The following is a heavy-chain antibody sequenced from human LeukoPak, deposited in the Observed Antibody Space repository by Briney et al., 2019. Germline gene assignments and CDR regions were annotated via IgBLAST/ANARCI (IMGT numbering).Heavy chain of an antibody. CDR1: GGLAFSSLV. D-gene: IGHD5-12*01. Sequence: GGSLRLSCAASGGLAFSSLVISWVRQAPGKGLEWVSVISTSGDGTYYADSVKGRFTISRDNSKNTLYLQMNSLRAEDTAVYHCAKDRDSGYHLFDYWGQGTLVTVSS. J-gene: IGHJ4*02. V-gene: IGHV3-23*01. CDR2: ISTSGDGT. CDR3: AKDRDSGYHLFDY.